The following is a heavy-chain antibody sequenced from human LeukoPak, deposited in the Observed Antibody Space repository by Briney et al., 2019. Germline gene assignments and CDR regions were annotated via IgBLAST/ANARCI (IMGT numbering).Heavy chain of an antibody. CDR3: ARGRGRGVI. V-gene: IGHV4-34*01. Sequence: SETLSLTCAVYGGSFSGYYWSWIRQPPGKGLEWIGEINHSGSTNYNPSLKGRVTISVDTSKNQFSLKLSSVTAADTAVYYCARGRGRGVIWGQGTMVTVSS. CDR2: INHSGST. J-gene: IGHJ3*02. CDR1: GGSFSGYY. D-gene: IGHD3-10*01.